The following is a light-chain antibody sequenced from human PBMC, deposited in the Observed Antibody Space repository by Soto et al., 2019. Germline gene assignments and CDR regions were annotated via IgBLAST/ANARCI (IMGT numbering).Light chain of an antibody. CDR2: XXX. CDR1: QSISSY. J-gene: IGKJ4*01. V-gene: IGKV1-39*01. Sequence: DIQMTQSRSSLSASLGDRVTITCRASQSISSYLNWYRXKPGXAXXRXXXXXXXXCXXXXXXFXSCGSGTYFTLTISSLQPEDLATYYCQQSYTTPLTFGGGTKVDIK. CDR3: QQSYTTPLT.